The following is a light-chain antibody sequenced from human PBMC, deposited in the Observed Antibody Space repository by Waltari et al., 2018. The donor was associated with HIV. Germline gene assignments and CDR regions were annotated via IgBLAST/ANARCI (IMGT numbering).Light chain of an antibody. CDR2: DTT. J-gene: IGLJ3*02. CDR3: GAWDNRLRSVV. CDR1: SPNLGTNP. Sequence: QSVLTQPPSVSTAPGQQATISCSGSSPNLGTNPSHCYQQFPGSVPNLLIYDTTKRPSGIPDRFSGSKSGTSATLDITGLQTGDEADYYCGAWDNRLRSVVFGGGTKLAVL. V-gene: IGLV1-51*01.